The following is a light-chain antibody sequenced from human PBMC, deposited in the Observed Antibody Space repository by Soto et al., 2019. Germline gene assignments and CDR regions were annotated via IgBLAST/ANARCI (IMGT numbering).Light chain of an antibody. V-gene: IGKV3-15*01. Sequence: EIVMTQSPATLSVSPGERATLSCRASQGVSSSLAWYQQKPGQVPRLLIYGASTRATGIPARFSGSGSGTEFTLTISSLQSKDFAVYYCQHYNNWPYTFGQGTKLDIK. CDR2: GAS. CDR1: QGVSSS. J-gene: IGKJ2*01. CDR3: QHYNNWPYT.